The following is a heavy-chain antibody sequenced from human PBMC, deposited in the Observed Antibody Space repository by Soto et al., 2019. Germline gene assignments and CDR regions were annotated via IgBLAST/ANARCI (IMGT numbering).Heavy chain of an antibody. J-gene: IGHJ4*02. CDR1: GGSISSYY. V-gene: IGHV4-59*08. CDR3: ARRGSSSSLGGRTFDY. D-gene: IGHD6-6*01. CDR2: INYSGST. Sequence: PSETLSLTCTVSGGSISSYYWSWIRQPPGKGLEWIGYINYSGSTNYNPSLKSRVTISVDTSKNQFSLKLSSVTAADTAVYYCARRGSSSSLGGRTFDYWGQGTLVTVSS.